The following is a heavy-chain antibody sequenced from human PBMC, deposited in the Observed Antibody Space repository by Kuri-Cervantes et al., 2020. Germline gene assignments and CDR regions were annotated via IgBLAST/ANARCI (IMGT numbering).Heavy chain of an antibody. CDR3: ARRTAMVNGFDY. V-gene: IGHV3-74*01. D-gene: IGHD5-18*01. Sequence: LSLTCAASGFTFSSYSMNWVRQAPGKGLEWVGRINSDGSSTSYADSVKGRFTISRDNAKNTLYLQMSSLRAEDTAVYYCARRTAMVNGFDYWGQGTLVTVSS. J-gene: IGHJ4*02. CDR1: GFTFSSYS. CDR2: INSDGSST.